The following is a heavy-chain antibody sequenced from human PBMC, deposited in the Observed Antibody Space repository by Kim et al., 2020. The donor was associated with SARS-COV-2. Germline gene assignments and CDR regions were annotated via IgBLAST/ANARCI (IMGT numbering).Heavy chain of an antibody. CDR3: ARFGSDLTDY. CDR2: ST. J-gene: IGHJ4*02. V-gene: IGHV4-4*02. D-gene: IGHD3-10*01. Sequence: STNYTPSLKSRVTISVDKSKNQFSLKLSSVTAADTAVYYCARFGSDLTDYWGQGTLVTVSS.